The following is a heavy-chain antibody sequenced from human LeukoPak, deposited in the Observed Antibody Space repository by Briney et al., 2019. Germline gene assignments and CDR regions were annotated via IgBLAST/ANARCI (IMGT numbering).Heavy chain of an antibody. D-gene: IGHD1-26*01. CDR1: GFTFSNYW. V-gene: IGHV3-74*01. CDR2: VNSDGSST. CDR3: AKVSSGSYFGYYYYYMDV. J-gene: IGHJ6*03. Sequence: GGSLRLSCAASGFTFSNYWMHWVRQAPGKGLVWVSRVNSDGSSTSYADSVKGRFTISRDNAKNTLYLQMNSLRAEDTAVYYCAKVSSGSYFGYYYYYMDVWGKGTTVTVSS.